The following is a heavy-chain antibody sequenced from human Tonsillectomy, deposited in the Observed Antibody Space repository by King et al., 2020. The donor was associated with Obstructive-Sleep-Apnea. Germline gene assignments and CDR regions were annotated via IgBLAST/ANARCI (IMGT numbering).Heavy chain of an antibody. J-gene: IGHJ5*02. V-gene: IGHV2-70*01. D-gene: IGHD6-13*01. CDR1: GFSLSTIGMC. CDR3: ARIPPGTGSWFDP. Sequence: TLKESGPALVKPTQTLTLTCTFSGFSLSTIGMCVSWIRQPPGKALEWLALIDWDDDKYSSTSLKTSPTISKDTSKNQGVLTMTNMDPVDTATYYCARIPPGTGSWFDPWGQGTLVTVSS. CDR2: IDWDDDK.